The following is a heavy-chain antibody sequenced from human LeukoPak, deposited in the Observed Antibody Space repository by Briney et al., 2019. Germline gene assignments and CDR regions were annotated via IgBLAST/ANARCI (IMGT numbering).Heavy chain of an antibody. CDR3: AKGDSAMVDNNWFDP. CDR1: GFTFTNYA. V-gene: IGHV3-23*01. J-gene: IGHJ5*02. D-gene: IGHD5-18*01. Sequence: GSLRLSCAASGFTFTNYAMNWVRQAPGKGLEWVSDISGSGDKTYHADSVKGRFTISRDNSKNTLYLQMNSLRAEDTAVYYCAKGDSAMVDNNWFDPWGQGTLVTVSS. CDR2: ISGSGDKT.